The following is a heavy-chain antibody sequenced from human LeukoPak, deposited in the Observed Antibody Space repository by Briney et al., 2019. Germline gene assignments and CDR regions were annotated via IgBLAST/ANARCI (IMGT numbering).Heavy chain of an antibody. J-gene: IGHJ6*02. CDR3: ARLFTRAWEYRYGMDV. D-gene: IGHD1-26*01. Sequence: SETLSLTCAVSGGSIRTDGSYWAWIRQPPGKGLEWIGSIYIDGITHYNSSLQSRVTLSIDTSKNQFSLKLTSVTAADTAVFYCARLFTRAWEYRYGMDVWGQGTAVTVSS. V-gene: IGHV4-39*01. CDR1: GGSIRTDGSY. CDR2: IYIDGIT.